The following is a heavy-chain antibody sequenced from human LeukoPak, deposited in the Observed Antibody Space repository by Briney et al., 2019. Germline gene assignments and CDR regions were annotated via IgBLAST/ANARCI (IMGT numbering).Heavy chain of an antibody. J-gene: IGHJ3*02. Sequence: PSETLSLTCTVSGGSISSYYWSWIRQPAGKGLEWIGRIYTSGSTNYNPSLKSRVTMSVDTSKNQFSLKLSSVTAAVTAVYYCARDYSYSSGPDTFDIWGQGTMVTVSS. CDR3: ARDYSYSSGPDTFDI. CDR2: IYTSGST. D-gene: IGHD6-19*01. V-gene: IGHV4-4*07. CDR1: GGSISSYY.